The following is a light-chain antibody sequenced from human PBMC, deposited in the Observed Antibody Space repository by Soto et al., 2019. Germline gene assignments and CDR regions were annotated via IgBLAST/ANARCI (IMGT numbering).Light chain of an antibody. CDR1: SSNIGSNT. CDR3: VAWDDSLNGYVV. Sequence: QSVLTQPPSASGTSGQRVTIFCSGSSSNIGSNTVNWYQQLPGTAPKLVIYSNNQRPSGVPDRFSGSKSGTSASLAISGLQSEDEADYYCVAWDDSLNGYVVFGGGT. V-gene: IGLV1-44*01. J-gene: IGLJ2*01. CDR2: SNN.